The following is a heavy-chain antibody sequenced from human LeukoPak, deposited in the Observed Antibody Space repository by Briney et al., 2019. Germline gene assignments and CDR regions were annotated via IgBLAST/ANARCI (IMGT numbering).Heavy chain of an antibody. CDR1: GFTFSNYL. CDR2: ISHSGSSI. CDR3: AMALDY. V-gene: IGHV3-23*01. J-gene: IGHJ4*02. Sequence: GGSLRLSCVASGFTFSNYLMNWVRQAPGKGLEWVSGISHSGSSIYYADSMKGRFTISRDNSKNTLYLQMDRLRVEDTAVYYCAMALDYWGQGTLVTVSS.